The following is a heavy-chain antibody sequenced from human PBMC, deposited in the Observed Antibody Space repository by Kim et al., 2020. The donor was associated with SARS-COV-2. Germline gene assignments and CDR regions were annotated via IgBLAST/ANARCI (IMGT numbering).Heavy chain of an antibody. Sequence: GGSLRLSCAASGFPFPPSFIPWVLQAPGKGLEWVAVISYDGSNKYYADSVKGRFTISRDNSKNTLYLQMNSLRIEDTAVYYCAKSFSGSYFGYDYWGQGTLVTVSS. D-gene: IGHD1-26*01. CDR3: AKSFSGSYFGYDY. J-gene: IGHJ4*02. CDR1: GFPFPPSF. V-gene: IGHV3-30*18. CDR2: ISYDGSNK.